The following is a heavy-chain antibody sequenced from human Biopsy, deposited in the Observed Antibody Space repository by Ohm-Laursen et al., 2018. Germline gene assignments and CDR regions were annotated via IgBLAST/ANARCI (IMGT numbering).Heavy chain of an antibody. V-gene: IGHV4-59*11. Sequence: SQTRSLTCTVSGGSFTGHYWSWIRQPPGKGLEWIGHISYTGYTSYNASLKSRVTISVDTSRNHFSLRLSSLTAADTAVYYCARGSNDFGGLYFPRWGQGTLLTVPS. CDR1: GGSFTGHY. CDR3: ARGSNDFGGLYFPR. D-gene: IGHD4-23*01. J-gene: IGHJ4*02. CDR2: ISYTGYT.